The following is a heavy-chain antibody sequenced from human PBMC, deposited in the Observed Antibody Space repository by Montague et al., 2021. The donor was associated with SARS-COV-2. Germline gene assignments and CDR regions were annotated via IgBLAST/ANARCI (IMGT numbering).Heavy chain of an antibody. D-gene: IGHD6-13*01. J-gene: IGHJ6*02. Sequence: SETLPLTCTVSGGSISSSSYYWGWIRQPPGKGLEWTGSIYYSGSTXYNPSLKSRVTISVDTSKNQFSLKLSSVTAADTAVYYCARVGRQQLVRLSGMDVWGQGTTVTVSS. CDR1: GGSISSSSYY. CDR3: ARVGRQQLVRLSGMDV. CDR2: IYYSGST. V-gene: IGHV4-39*07.